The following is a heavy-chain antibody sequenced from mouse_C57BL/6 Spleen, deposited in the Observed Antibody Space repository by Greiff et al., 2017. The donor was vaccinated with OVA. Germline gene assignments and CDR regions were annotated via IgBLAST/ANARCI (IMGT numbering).Heavy chain of an antibody. D-gene: IGHD1-1*01. CDR3: ARWYCGSSPWYFDY. CDR2: INPNNGGT. Sequence: EVQLQQSGPELVKPGASVKISCKASGYTFTDYYMNWVKQSHGKSLEWIGDINPNNGGTSYNQKFKGKATLTVDKSSSTAYMELRSLTSEDSEVYYGARWYCGSSPWYFDYWGQGTTLTVSS. J-gene: IGHJ2*01. CDR1: GYTFTDYY. V-gene: IGHV1-26*01.